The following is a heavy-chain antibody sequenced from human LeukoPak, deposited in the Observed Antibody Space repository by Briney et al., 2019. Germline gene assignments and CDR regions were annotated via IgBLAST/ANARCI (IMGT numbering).Heavy chain of an antibody. CDR1: GGSISSGGYS. CDR3: ARAPPGENWFDP. J-gene: IGHJ5*02. CDR2: IYHSGST. D-gene: IGHD3-10*01. V-gene: IGHV4-30-2*01. Sequence: SQTLSLTCAVSGGSISSGGYSWSWIRQPPGKGLEWIGYIYHSGSTYYNPSLKSRVTISVDRSKNQFSLKLSSVTAADTAVYYCARAPPGENWFDPWGQGILVTVSS.